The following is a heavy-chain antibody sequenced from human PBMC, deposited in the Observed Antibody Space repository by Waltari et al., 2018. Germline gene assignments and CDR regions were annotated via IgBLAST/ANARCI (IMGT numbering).Heavy chain of an antibody. CDR2: ITVGDDT. CDR1: GITFTHYA. V-gene: IGHV3-23*01. J-gene: IGHJ4*02. CDR3: ATPFYNWDDPLHS. Sequence: EVQLLESGGALVQPGGSLRLSCAPFGITFTHYAINWVRLAPGTGLEWVSAITVGDDTYYADSVKGRFTISRDTSKDTVHLQMNGLRAEDTAVYYCATPFYNWDDPLHSWGQGTLVTVSS. D-gene: IGHD1-20*01.